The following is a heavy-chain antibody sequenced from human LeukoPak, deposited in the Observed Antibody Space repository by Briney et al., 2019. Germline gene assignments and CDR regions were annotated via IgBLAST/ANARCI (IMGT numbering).Heavy chain of an antibody. V-gene: IGHV3-73*01. Sequence: PGGSLRLSCAASGFTFSVSAMHWVRQASGKGLEWVGRIRSKANNYATEYDASVKGRFTISRDDSKNTAYLQMNSLRTEDTAVYYCTRHTMDVWGRGTTVTVSS. CDR1: GFTFSVSA. CDR2: IRSKANNYAT. CDR3: TRHTMDV. J-gene: IGHJ6*01.